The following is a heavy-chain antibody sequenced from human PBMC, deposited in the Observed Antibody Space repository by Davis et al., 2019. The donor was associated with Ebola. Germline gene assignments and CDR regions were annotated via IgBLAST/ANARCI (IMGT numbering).Heavy chain of an antibody. J-gene: IGHJ5*02. Sequence: SLKISCAASGFTFDDYAMHWVRQAPGKGLEWVSGISWNSGSIGYADSVKGRFTISRDNAKNSLYLQMNSLRAEDTALYYCAKDRKVAATSGWFDPWGQGTLVTVSS. V-gene: IGHV3-9*01. D-gene: IGHD2-15*01. CDR3: AKDRKVAATSGWFDP. CDR1: GFTFDDYA. CDR2: ISWNSGSI.